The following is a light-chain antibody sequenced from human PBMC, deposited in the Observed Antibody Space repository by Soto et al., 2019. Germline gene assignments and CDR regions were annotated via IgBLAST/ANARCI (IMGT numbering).Light chain of an antibody. CDR3: QQYNNWPRA. CDR1: QTISSN. J-gene: IGKJ1*01. Sequence: EILMTQSPATLSVSPGERVNLSCRASQTISSNLAWYQQKPGQAPRLLIYGSSIRATGISARFSGSGSGTDFTLTISSLQSEDLAVYYCQQYNNWPRAFGQGTKVQIK. CDR2: GSS. V-gene: IGKV3-15*01.